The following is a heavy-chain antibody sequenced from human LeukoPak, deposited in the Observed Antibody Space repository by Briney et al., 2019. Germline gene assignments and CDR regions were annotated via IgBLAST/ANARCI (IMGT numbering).Heavy chain of an antibody. CDR3: ARDFVGATKGGIYNWFDP. D-gene: IGHD1-26*01. CDR2: IYTSGST. CDR1: GGSVSSGSYY. V-gene: IGHV4-61*02. Sequence: SETLSLTCTVSGGSVSSGSYYWSWIRQPAGTGLEWIGRIYTSGSTNYNPSLKSRVTISVDTSKNQFPLKLSSVTAADTAVYYCARDFVGATKGGIYNWFDPWGQGTLVTVSS. J-gene: IGHJ5*02.